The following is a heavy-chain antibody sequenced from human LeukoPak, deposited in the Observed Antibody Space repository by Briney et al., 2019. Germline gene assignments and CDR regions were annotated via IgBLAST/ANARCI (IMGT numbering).Heavy chain of an antibody. CDR1: GFTFSSYA. J-gene: IGHJ3*02. Sequence: GGSLRLSCAASGFTFSSYAMHWVRQAPGKGLEWVAVISYDGSNKYYADSVKGRFTISRDNSKNTLYLQMNSLRAEDTAVYYCARFSGDAFDIWGRGTMVTVSS. CDR2: ISYDGSNK. V-gene: IGHV3-30-3*01. CDR3: ARFSGDAFDI.